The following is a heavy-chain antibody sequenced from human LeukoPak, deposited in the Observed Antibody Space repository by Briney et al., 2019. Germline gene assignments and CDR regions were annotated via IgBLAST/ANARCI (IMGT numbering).Heavy chain of an antibody. V-gene: IGHV3-11*01. D-gene: IGHD4-17*01. CDR1: GFIFNDYY. CDR2: ISRTGNTI. CDR3: AIDLGSSTVTTAFDY. Sequence: GGSLRLSCTASGFIFNDYYMSWIRQTPGKGLEWLSYISRTGNTIYYRDSVKGRFTISRDNANNQLHLQMDNLRAEDTAVYFCAIDLGSSTVTTAFDYWGQGTLVTVSS. J-gene: IGHJ4*02.